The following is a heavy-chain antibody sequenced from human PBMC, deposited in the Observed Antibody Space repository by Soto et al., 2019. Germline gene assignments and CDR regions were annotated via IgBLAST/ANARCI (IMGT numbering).Heavy chain of an antibody. J-gene: IGHJ5*02. CDR3: ARDFDGYCSGGSCQPPGFDP. Sequence: SETLSLTCTVSGGSISSYYWSWIRQPPGKGLEWIGYIYYSGSTNYNPSLKSRVTISVDTSKNQFSLKLSSVTAADTAVYYCARDFDGYCSGGSCQPPGFDPWGQGTLVTVSS. V-gene: IGHV4-59*01. CDR2: IYYSGST. CDR1: GGSISSYY. D-gene: IGHD2-15*01.